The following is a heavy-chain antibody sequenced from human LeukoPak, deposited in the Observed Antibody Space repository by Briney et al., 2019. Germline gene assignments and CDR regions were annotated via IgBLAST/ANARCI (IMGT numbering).Heavy chain of an antibody. D-gene: IGHD4-11*01. Sequence: SETLSLTCTVSGGSISSSIYYWGWIRQPPGKGLEWIGSIYYRGSTPYNPSLKSRVTISVDTPKKQVSLKLTSVTAADTAVYYCATYSDYEGYYYCYMDVWGKGTTVTVSS. J-gene: IGHJ6*03. V-gene: IGHV4-39*01. CDR1: GGSISSSIYY. CDR2: IYYRGST. CDR3: ATYSDYEGYYYCYMDV.